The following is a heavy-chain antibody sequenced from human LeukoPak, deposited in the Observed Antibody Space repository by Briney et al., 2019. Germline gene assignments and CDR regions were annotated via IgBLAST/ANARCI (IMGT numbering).Heavy chain of an antibody. V-gene: IGHV3-23*01. D-gene: IGHD3-10*01. J-gene: IGHJ4*02. CDR1: GFTLSSYA. Sequence: GGSLRLSCAASGFTLSSYAMSWVRQAPGKGLEWVSAISGSGGSTYYADSVKGRFTISRDNSKNTLYLQMNSLRAEDTAVYYCAKDAPITMVRGVISPSWYFDYWGQGTLVTVSS. CDR3: AKDAPITMVRGVISPSWYFDY. CDR2: ISGSGGST.